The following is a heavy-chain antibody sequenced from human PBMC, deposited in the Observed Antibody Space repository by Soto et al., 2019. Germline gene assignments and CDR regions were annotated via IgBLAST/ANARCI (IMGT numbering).Heavy chain of an antibody. CDR1: GFTVSSNY. CDR3: AREGAMVRGVRGGSSDY. D-gene: IGHD3-10*01. J-gene: IGHJ4*02. CDR2: IYSGGST. V-gene: IGHV3-66*01. Sequence: EVQLVESGGGLVQPGGSLRLSCAASGFTVSSNYMSWVRQAPGKGLEWVSVIYSGGSTYYADSVKGRFTISRDNSKNTLYLQMNSLRAEDTAVYYCAREGAMVRGVRGGSSDYWGQGTLVTVSS.